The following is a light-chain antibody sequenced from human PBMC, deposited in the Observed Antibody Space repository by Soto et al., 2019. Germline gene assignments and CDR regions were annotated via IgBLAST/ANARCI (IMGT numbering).Light chain of an antibody. V-gene: IGKV3-20*01. Sequence: EIVLTQSPGTLSLSPGERATLSCRASQSVSSSYLAWYQQKPGQAPRLLIYRASSRATGIPDRFSGSGSGTDFTLTISRLEPEDFAVYYCQQYGSYWTFCQGTKVEIK. CDR3: QQYGSYWT. CDR1: QSVSSSY. CDR2: RAS. J-gene: IGKJ1*01.